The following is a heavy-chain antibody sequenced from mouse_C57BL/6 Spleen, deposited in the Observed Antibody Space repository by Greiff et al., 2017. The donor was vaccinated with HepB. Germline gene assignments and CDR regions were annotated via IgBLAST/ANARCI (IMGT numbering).Heavy chain of an antibody. Sequence: DVMLVESGGGLVQPGGSMKLSCVASGFTFSNYWMNWVRQSPEKGLEWVAQIRLKSDNYATHYAESVKGRFTISRDDSKSSVYLQMNNLRAEDTGIYYCTEWGSYFDVWGTGTTVTVSS. CDR3: TEWGSYFDV. CDR1: GFTFSNYW. CDR2: IRLKSDNYAT. J-gene: IGHJ1*03. D-gene: IGHD1-3*01. V-gene: IGHV6-3*01.